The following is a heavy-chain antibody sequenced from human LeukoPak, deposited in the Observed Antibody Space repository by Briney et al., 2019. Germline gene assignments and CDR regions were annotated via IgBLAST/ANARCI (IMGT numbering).Heavy chain of an antibody. D-gene: IGHD3-22*01. Sequence: GGSLRLSCAASGFTFSSYAMSWVRQAPGKGLEWVSAISGSGGSTYYADSVKGRFTISRDNSKNTLYLQMNSLRAEGRAVYYCAKPYYYDSSGYYLHDAFDIWGQGTMVTVSS. J-gene: IGHJ3*02. CDR3: AKPYYYDSSGYYLHDAFDI. V-gene: IGHV3-23*01. CDR2: ISGSGGST. CDR1: GFTFSSYA.